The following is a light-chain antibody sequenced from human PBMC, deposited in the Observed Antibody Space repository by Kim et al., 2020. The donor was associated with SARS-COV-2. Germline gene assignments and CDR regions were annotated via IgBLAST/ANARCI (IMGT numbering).Light chain of an antibody. J-gene: IGLJ3*02. CDR1: SLRSFY. Sequence: ALGQAVRITCPGDSLRSFYASWYRQKPGPAPVLVIYDKNNRPTGIPDRFSGSSSGNTASLAITGAQAEDEADYYCNSRESGVSHVVFGGGTQLTVL. V-gene: IGLV3-19*01. CDR3: NSRESGVSHVV. CDR2: DKN.